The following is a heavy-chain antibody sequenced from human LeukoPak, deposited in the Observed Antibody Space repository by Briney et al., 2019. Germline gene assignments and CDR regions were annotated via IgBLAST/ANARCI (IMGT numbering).Heavy chain of an antibody. Sequence: GGSLRLSCAASGFTFSSYWMSWVRQAPGKGLEWVANIKQDGSEKYYVDSVKGRFTISRDNAKNSLYLQMNSLRAEDTAVYYCARDSRPHYGSGSYLYYYYGMDVWGQGTTVTVSS. CDR1: GFTFSSYW. V-gene: IGHV3-7*01. D-gene: IGHD3-10*01. CDR2: IKQDGSEK. J-gene: IGHJ6*02. CDR3: ARDSRPHYGSGSYLYYYYGMDV.